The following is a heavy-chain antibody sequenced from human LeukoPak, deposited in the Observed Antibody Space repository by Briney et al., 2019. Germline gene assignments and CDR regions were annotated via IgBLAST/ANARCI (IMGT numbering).Heavy chain of an antibody. J-gene: IGHJ4*02. CDR2: ISSSGSTI. Sequence: PGGSLRLSCAASGFTFSDYYMSWIRQAPGKGLEWVSYISSSGSTIYYADSVKGRFTISRDNAMNSLYLQMNSLRAEDTAVYYCTPAPRPYDSSGYYSDYWGQGTLVTVSS. CDR1: GFTFSDYY. D-gene: IGHD3-22*01. CDR3: TPAPRPYDSSGYYSDY. V-gene: IGHV3-11*01.